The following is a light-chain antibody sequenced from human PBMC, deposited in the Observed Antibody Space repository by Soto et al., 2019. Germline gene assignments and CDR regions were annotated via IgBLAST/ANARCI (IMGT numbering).Light chain of an antibody. CDR1: QSISSTY. Sequence: EIVLTQSPGSLSLSPGERATLSCRASQSISSTYIAWYQQKRGQAPRLLIFGASSRATGIPDRFSGSGSGTDFSLTISRLEPEDCGVYFCQQYVRSPYTFGPGTKVDIK. CDR2: GAS. J-gene: IGKJ3*01. V-gene: IGKV3-20*01. CDR3: QQYVRSPYT.